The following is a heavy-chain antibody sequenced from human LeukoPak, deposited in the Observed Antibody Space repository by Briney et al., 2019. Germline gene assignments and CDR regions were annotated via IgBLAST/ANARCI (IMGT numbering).Heavy chain of an antibody. V-gene: IGHV3-48*03. CDR1: GFTFSSYE. CDR2: ISSSGSTI. D-gene: IGHD3-10*01. Sequence: GGSLRLSCAPTGFTFSSYEMTWVRKAPGKKLEWVSYISSSGSTIYYADSVKGRFTISRDNAKNSLYLQMNSLRAEDTAVYYCASGNVWFGESLGVRWGQGTLVTVSS. CDR3: ASGNVWFGESLGVR. J-gene: IGHJ4*02.